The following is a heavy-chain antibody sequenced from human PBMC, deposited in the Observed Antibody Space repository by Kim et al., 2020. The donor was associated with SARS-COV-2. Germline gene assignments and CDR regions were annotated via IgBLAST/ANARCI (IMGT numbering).Heavy chain of an antibody. CDR1: GYTFTGYY. CDR3: ARGSYHDGLDF. CDR2: INPDSGDS. D-gene: IGHD3-16*02. J-gene: IGHJ3*01. V-gene: IGHV1-2*05. Sequence: ASVKFSCKASGYTFTGYYIHWVRLGPGQGLEWMGRINPDSGDSIFAQKFRDRVSTTRDTSIITAYMELSSLGPDDIGVYYCARGSYHDGLDFWGQGTMVT.